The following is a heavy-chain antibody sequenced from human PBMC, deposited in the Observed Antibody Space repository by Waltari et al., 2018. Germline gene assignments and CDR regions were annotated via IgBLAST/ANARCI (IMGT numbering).Heavy chain of an antibody. CDR1: GGTFSSSP. D-gene: IGHD1-1*01. CDR2: IIPMFNTA. Sequence: QVQLVPSGADVTKPGSSVTVSCTASGGTFSSSPISWVRQAPGHGLEWMGGIIPMFNTARDAQRLQGRVTITADKSTSTAYMELSSLRSEDTAVYYCARTGTGYYYGMDVWGQGTTVTVSS. CDR3: ARTGTGYYYGMDV. J-gene: IGHJ6*02. V-gene: IGHV1-69*06.